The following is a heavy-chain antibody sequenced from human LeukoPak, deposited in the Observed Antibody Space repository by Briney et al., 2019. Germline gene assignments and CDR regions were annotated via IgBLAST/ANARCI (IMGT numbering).Heavy chain of an antibody. CDR1: GYTFTSYA. D-gene: IGHD1-26*01. J-gene: IGHJ4*02. CDR3: ARGERELHFDY. Sequence: ASVRVSCKASGYTFTSYAMHWVRQAPGQRLEWMGWINAGNGNTKYSQEFQGRVTITRDTSISTAYMELSRLRSDDTAVYYCARGERELHFDYWGQGTLVTVSS. V-gene: IGHV1-3*01. CDR2: INAGNGNT.